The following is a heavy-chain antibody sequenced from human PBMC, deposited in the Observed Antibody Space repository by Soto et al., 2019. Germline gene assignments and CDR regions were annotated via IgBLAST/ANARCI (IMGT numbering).Heavy chain of an antibody. CDR3: ARVMCGDCSSYYYYSMDV. CDR1: GFTFGTYT. J-gene: IGHJ6*02. Sequence: GGSLRLSCAASGFTFGTYTMNWVRQVPGKGLEWVSSIGTTSSYIYYADSVRGRFTISRDNAGGSVYLQMSSLRAEDTAVYYCARVMCGDCSSYYYYSMDVWGRGTTVTVSS. CDR2: IGTTSSYI. V-gene: IGHV3-21*01. D-gene: IGHD2-21*02.